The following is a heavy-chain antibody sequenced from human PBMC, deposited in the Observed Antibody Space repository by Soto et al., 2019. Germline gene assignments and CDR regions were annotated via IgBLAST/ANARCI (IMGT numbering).Heavy chain of an antibody. J-gene: IGHJ4*02. D-gene: IGHD2-8*01. V-gene: IGHV3-23*01. Sequence: EVQLLESGGGLGQPGGSLRLSCAASGFTFSTYTMNWVRQGPGQGLEWVSAIIGGGTRYYADSVKGRCTISRDDSKNTLYLQMNSLRAEDTAIYYWAKDRQPDGRGTIDSLGQGAQITVSS. CDR2: IIGGGTR. CDR3: AKDRQPDGRGTIDS. CDR1: GFTFSTYT.